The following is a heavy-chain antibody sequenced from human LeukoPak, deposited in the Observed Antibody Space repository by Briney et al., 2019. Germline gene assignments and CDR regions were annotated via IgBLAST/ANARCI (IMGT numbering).Heavy chain of an antibody. CDR1: GFTFSSYS. D-gene: IGHD5-24*01. Sequence: SGGSLRLSCAASGFTFSSYSMNWVRQAPGKGLEWVSSISSSSSYIYYADSVKGRFTISRDNAKNSLYLQMNSLRAEDTAVYYCAREEEMATNTDYWGQGTLVTVSS. CDR3: AREEEMATNTDY. CDR2: ISSSSSYI. J-gene: IGHJ4*02. V-gene: IGHV3-21*01.